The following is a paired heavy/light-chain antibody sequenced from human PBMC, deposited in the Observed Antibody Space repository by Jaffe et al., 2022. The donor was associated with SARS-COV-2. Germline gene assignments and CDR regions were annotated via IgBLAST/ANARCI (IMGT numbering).Heavy chain of an antibody. CDR3: ARRGSWFYFDF. V-gene: IGHV4-39*01. CDR2: IYYSGST. CDR1: GGSISSSNHY. J-gene: IGHJ4*02. Sequence: QLQLQESGPGLVKPSETLSLTCIVSGGSISSSNHYWGWIRQSPGKGLEWIGSIYYSGSTYYNPSLKSRVTISVDTSQNQFSLKLSSVTAADTAVYYCARRGSWFYFDFWGQGTLVTVSS. D-gene: IGHD6-13*01.
Light chain of an antibody. CDR1: SSNIGSNA. Sequence: QSVLTQPPSASGTPGQRVTISCSGSSSNIGSNAVNWYQQLPGTAPKLLIYSTNQRPSGVPDRFSGSKSGTSASLAIGGLHSEDEADYSCAAWDDSLNGVVFGGGTKLTVL. CDR2: STN. CDR3: AAWDDSLNGVV. J-gene: IGLJ3*02. V-gene: IGLV1-44*01.